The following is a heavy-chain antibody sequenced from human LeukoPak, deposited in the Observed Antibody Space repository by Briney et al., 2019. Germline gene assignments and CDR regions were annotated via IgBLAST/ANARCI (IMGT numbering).Heavy chain of an antibody. CDR2: IYYSGST. D-gene: IGHD3-10*01. V-gene: IGHV4-59*01. Sequence: SETLSLTCTVSGGSLSGYYWSWVRQPPGKGLEWIGFIYYSGSTNYNPSFKSRLTISVDTSKNQFSLKLTSVTAADTAVYYCARYGSGSYHFDYWGQGTLVTVSS. CDR3: ARYGSGSYHFDY. J-gene: IGHJ4*02. CDR1: GGSLSGYY.